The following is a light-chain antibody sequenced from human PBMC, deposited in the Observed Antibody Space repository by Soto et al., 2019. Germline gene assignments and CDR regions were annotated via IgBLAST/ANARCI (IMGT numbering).Light chain of an antibody. V-gene: IGKV3-11*01. CDR2: DAS. J-gene: IGKJ4*01. Sequence: TQSPSLLSASTGDRVTISCRMSQGISSYLAWYQQKPGQAPRLLIYDASNRATGIPARFSGSGSGTDFTLTISSLEPEDFAVYYCQQRSNWPLTFGGGTKVEIK. CDR1: QGISSY. CDR3: QQRSNWPLT.